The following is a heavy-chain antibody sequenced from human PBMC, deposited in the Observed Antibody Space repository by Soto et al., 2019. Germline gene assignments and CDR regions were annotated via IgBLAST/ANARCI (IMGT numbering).Heavy chain of an antibody. J-gene: IGHJ6*02. Sequence: EVQVVESGGGLVQPGGSLRLSCAASGFTVSSDYMSWVRQAPGKGLEWVSVIYSGGTTYYADSVKGRFTISRDNSKNTLYLQMNSLRAEDTAVYYCARDPGYMYGVSVWGQGTTVTVSS. CDR3: ARDPGYMYGVSV. CDR1: GFTVSSDY. V-gene: IGHV3-66*01. CDR2: IYSGGTT. D-gene: IGHD4-17*01.